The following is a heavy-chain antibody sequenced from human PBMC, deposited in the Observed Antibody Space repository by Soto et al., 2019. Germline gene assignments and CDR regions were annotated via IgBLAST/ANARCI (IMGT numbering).Heavy chain of an antibody. Sequence: SETLYITCSVSGGSISGFYWTWIRQPPGKGLEWIGYIHDSGSTNYNPSLESRVSISVDTSKNELSLKLSSVSAADTAMYYCGRVVRDSWSGFPTNIWLDPW. CDR3: GRVVRDSWSGFPTNIWLDP. D-gene: IGHD3-3*01. J-gene: IGHJ5*02. V-gene: IGHV4-59*01. CDR1: GGSISGFY. CDR2: IHDSGST.